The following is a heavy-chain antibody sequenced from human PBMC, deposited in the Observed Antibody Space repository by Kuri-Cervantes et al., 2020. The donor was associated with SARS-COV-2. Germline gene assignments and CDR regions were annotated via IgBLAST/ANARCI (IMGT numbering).Heavy chain of an antibody. V-gene: IGHV4-61*09. J-gene: IGHJ5*02. CDR1: GGSISSGSYY. CDR2: IYTSGST. CDR3: ARVEAARPDNWFDP. Sequence: SETLSLTCTVSGGSISSGSYYWSWIRQPAGKGLEWIGYIYTSGSTNYSPSLKSRVTISVDTSKNQFSLKLSSVTAADTAVYYCARVEAARPDNWFDPWGQGTLVTSPQ. D-gene: IGHD6-6*01.